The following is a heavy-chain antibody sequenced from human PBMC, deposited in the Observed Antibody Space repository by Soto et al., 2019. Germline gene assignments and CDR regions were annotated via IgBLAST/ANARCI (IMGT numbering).Heavy chain of an antibody. Sequence: GGSLRLSCAASRFTFSSYAMSWVRQAPGKGLEWVSAISGSGGSTYYADSVKGRFTISRDNSKNTLYLQMNSLRAEDTAVYYCAKDKGPIKYYFDYWGQGTLVTVSS. CDR1: RFTFSSYA. V-gene: IGHV3-23*01. CDR3: AKDKGPIKYYFDY. J-gene: IGHJ4*02. CDR2: ISGSGGST.